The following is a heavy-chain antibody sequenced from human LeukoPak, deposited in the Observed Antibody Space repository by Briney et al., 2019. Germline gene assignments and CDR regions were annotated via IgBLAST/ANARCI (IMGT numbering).Heavy chain of an antibody. CDR3: ARVGLWFGKYYFDY. CDR1: GYSISTGYY. V-gene: IGHV4-38-2*02. Sequence: TSETLSLTFTVSGYSISTGYYLGWIRQPPGKWLEWIESIYHSGSTYYNPSLKIRVTIAVDTSKNQFSLKLSSVTAADTAVYYCARVGLWFGKYYFDYWGQGTLVTVSS. CDR2: IYHSGST. D-gene: IGHD3-10*01. J-gene: IGHJ4*02.